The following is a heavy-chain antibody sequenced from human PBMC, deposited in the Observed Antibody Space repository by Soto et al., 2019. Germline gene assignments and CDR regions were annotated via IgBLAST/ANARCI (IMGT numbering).Heavy chain of an antibody. V-gene: IGHV4-39*01. CDR1: GGSISSSSYY. CDR3: ARPVLSIVGATLGWFDYGMDV. Sequence: SDTLSLTCTVSGGSISSSSYYWGWIRQPPGKGLEWIGSIYYSGSTYYNPSLKSRVTISVDTSKNQFSLKLSSVTAADTAVYYCARPVLSIVGATLGWFDYGMDVWGQGTTVTVSS. D-gene: IGHD1-26*01. CDR2: IYYSGST. J-gene: IGHJ6*02.